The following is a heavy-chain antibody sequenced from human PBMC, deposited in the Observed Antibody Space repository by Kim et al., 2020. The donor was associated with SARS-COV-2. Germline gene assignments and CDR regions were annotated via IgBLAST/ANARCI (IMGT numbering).Heavy chain of an antibody. V-gene: IGHV4-31*03. Sequence: SETLSLTCTVSGGSISSGGYYWSLIRQHPGKGLEWIGYIYYSGSTYYNPSLKSRVTISVDTSKHQFSLKLSSVTAADTAVYYCARAMGITIFGVVIVNWFDPWGQGTLVTVSS. CDR3: ARAMGITIFGVVIVNWFDP. CDR2: IYYSGST. CDR1: GGSISSGGYY. J-gene: IGHJ5*02. D-gene: IGHD3-3*01.